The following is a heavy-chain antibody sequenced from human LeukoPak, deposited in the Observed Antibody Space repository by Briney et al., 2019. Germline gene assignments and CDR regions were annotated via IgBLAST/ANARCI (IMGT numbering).Heavy chain of an antibody. CDR1: GGSLRGYY. J-gene: IGHJ3*02. Sequence: KPSGTPSLTRAVSGGSLRGYYWGWIPEPPRKGLEWIWYNHYSGSTNYYPSLKSRATISVDTSKNQFSLKLSSVTAADTAVYYCGRNNNFVGSTNNDAFDIWGQGTMVTVSS. CDR2: NHYSGST. D-gene: IGHD1-26*01. CDR3: GRNNNFVGSTNNDAFDI. V-gene: IGHV4-59*01.